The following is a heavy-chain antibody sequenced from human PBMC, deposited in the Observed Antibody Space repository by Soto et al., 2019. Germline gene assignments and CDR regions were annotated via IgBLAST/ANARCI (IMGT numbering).Heavy chain of an antibody. CDR2: INPTGGGT. D-gene: IGHD1-1*01. Sequence: XSVKVSCKASGYSFTDYYIHWVRQAPGQGLEWMGWINPTGGGTNYAQKFRCRVTMTRDTSTSTAYLELSRLTSDDTAVFYCARSFTSRSFYNKYAMDVWGQGTTVTVSS. J-gene: IGHJ6*02. V-gene: IGHV1-2*02. CDR1: GYSFTDYY. CDR3: ARSFTSRSFYNKYAMDV.